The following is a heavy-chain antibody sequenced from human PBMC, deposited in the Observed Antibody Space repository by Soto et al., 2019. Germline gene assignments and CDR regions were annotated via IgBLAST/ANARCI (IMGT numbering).Heavy chain of an antibody. CDR3: ARQYDSSGSSPVVY. CDR1: GYTFTSYG. D-gene: IGHD3-22*01. J-gene: IGHJ4*02. V-gene: IGHV1-18*01. CDR2: ISAYNGNT. Sequence: ASVKVSCKASGYTFTSYGISWVRQAPGQGLEWMGWISAYNGNTNYAQKLQGRVTMTTDTSTSTAYMELRSLRSDDTAVYYCARQYDSSGSSPVVYWGQGTLVTVSS.